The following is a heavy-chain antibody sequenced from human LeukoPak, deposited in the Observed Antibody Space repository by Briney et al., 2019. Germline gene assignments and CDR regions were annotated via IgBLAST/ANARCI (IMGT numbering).Heavy chain of an antibody. CDR1: GFTVSSNY. D-gene: IGHD4-17*01. V-gene: IGHV3-66*01. J-gene: IGHJ4*02. Sequence: PGGSLRLSCAASGFTVSSNYMSWVRQAPGKGLEWVSVIYSGGSTYYADSVKGRFTISRDNSKNTLYLQMNSLRAEDTAVYFCARGVYGDYPLEGSYYFDFWGQGTLVTVSS. CDR2: IYSGGST. CDR3: ARGVYGDYPLEGSYYFDF.